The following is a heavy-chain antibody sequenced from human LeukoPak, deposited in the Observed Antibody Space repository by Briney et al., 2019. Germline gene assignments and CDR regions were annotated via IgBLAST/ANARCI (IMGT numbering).Heavy chain of an antibody. Sequence: SETLSLTCAVYGGSFSGYYWSWIRQPPGKGLEWIGEINHSGSTNYNPSLKSRVTISVDTSKNQFSLKLSSVTAADTAVYYCARDKYSNYGNWFVPWGQGTLVTVSS. D-gene: IGHD4-11*01. CDR3: ARDKYSNYGNWFVP. V-gene: IGHV4-34*01. CDR2: INHSGST. J-gene: IGHJ5*02. CDR1: GGSFSGYY.